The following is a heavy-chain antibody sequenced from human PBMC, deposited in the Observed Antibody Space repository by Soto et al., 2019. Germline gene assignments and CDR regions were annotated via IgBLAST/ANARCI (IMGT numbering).Heavy chain of an antibody. CDR3: ARELPPWFGVVDPLYYMDV. J-gene: IGHJ6*03. CDR1: GYTFTSYA. CDR2: INAGNGNT. Sequence: ASVKVSCKASGYTFTSYAMHWVRQAPGQRLEWMGWINAGNGNTKYSQKFQGRVTITRDTSASTAYMELSSLRSEDTAVYYCARELPPWFGVVDPLYYMDVWGKGSTVTVSS. D-gene: IGHD3-3*01. V-gene: IGHV1-3*01.